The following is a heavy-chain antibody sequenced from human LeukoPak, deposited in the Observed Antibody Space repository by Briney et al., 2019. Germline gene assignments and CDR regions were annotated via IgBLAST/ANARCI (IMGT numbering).Heavy chain of an antibody. CDR3: ARGKVTAIVDS. CDR1: GYTFTSYY. D-gene: IGHD5-18*01. Sequence: GASVKVSCKASGYTFTSYYMHCVRQARGQGREWMGIINPSGGSTSYAQKFQGRVTMTRDTSTSTVYMALSSPRSEDTAVYYCARGKVTAIVDSWGQGTLVTVSS. V-gene: IGHV1-46*01. CDR2: INPSGGST. J-gene: IGHJ4*02.